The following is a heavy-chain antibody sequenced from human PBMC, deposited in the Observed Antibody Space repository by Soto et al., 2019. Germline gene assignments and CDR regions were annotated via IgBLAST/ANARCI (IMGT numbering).Heavy chain of an antibody. CDR2: INHSGST. J-gene: IGHJ5*02. CDR1: GGSFSGYY. V-gene: IGHV4-34*01. CDR3: ARAPYCSGGSCYPFVDWFDP. Sequence: QVQLQQWGAGLLKPSETLSLTCAVYGGSFSGYYWSWIRQPPGKGLEWIGEINHSGSTNYNPSLKSRVTISVDTSKNQFSLKLSSVPAADTAVYYCARAPYCSGGSCYPFVDWFDPWGQGTLVTVSS. D-gene: IGHD2-15*01.